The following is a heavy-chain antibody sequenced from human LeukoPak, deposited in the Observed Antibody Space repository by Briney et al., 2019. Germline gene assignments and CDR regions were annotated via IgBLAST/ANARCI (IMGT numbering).Heavy chain of an antibody. CDR1: GGSISSSSYY. D-gene: IGHD6-13*01. CDR2: IYYSGST. J-gene: IGHJ4*02. CDR3: ARDRRQQSFDY. Sequence: SETLSLTCTVSGGSISSSSYYWGWIRQPPGKGLEWIGSIYYSGSTYYNPSLKSRVTISVDTSKNQFSLKLSSVTAADTAVYYCARDRRQQSFDYWGQGTLVTVSS. V-gene: IGHV4-39*02.